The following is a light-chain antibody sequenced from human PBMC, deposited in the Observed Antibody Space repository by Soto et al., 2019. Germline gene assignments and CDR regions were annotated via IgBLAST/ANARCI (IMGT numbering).Light chain of an antibody. CDR3: QQYSSYST. V-gene: IGKV1-5*03. CDR2: KAS. J-gene: IGKJ1*01. CDR1: QSISSW. Sequence: DIQMTQSPSTLSASVGDRVTITCRASQSISSWLDWYQQKPGKAPKLLIYKASNLESGVPSRFSGSGSGTEFSLNISRLQPDDVATYYCQQYSSYSTFGQGTKVEIK.